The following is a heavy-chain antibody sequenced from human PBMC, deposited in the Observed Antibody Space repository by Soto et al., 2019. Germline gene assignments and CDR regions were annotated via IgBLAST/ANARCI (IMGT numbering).Heavy chain of an antibody. J-gene: IGHJ6*02. CDR3: TTDTAMEDYYYYGMDV. D-gene: IGHD5-18*01. Sequence: GGSLRLSCVVSGFTFSDHYMDWVRQAPGKGLEWVGRIRDKPMGYTTEYAASVKGRFTISRDDSKNSLFLQLNSLKTEDTAVYYCTTDTAMEDYYYYGMDVWGQGTTVTVSS. V-gene: IGHV3-72*01. CDR1: GFTFSDHY. CDR2: IRDKPMGYTT.